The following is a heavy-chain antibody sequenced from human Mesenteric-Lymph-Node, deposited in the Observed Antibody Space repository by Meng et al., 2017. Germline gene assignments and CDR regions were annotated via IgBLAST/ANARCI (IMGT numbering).Heavy chain of an antibody. CDR3: ARGPTTYFDY. CDR2: IHSSGST. V-gene: IGHV4-30-4*01. Sequence: QVQLQESGPGLVKPSQTLSLTCSVSGGSISSGDSYWSWIRQPPGKGLEWIGYIHSSGSTYYNPSLRSRLTISVDTSKNQFSLKLSSVTAADTAVYYCARGPTTYFDYWGQGTLVTVSS. J-gene: IGHJ4*02. D-gene: IGHD4-17*01. CDR1: GGSISSGDSY.